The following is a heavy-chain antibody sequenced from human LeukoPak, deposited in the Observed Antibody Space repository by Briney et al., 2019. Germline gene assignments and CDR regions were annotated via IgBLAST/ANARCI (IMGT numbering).Heavy chain of an antibody. Sequence: GGSLRLSCAASGFTFSSYAVSWVRQAPGKGLEWVSAISGSGGSTYYADSVKGRFTISRDNSKNTLYLQMNSLRAEDTAVYYCAKDSVWSGPGRYYYYGMDVWGQGTTVTVSS. CDR1: GFTFSSYA. CDR2: ISGSGGST. J-gene: IGHJ6*02. D-gene: IGHD3-3*01. CDR3: AKDSVWSGPGRYYYYGMDV. V-gene: IGHV3-23*01.